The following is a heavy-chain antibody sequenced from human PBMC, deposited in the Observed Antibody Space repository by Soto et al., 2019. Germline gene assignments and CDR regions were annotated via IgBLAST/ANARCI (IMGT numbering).Heavy chain of an antibody. CDR2: INVGNGNT. V-gene: IGHV1-3*01. Sequence: QVQLVQSGAEVKKPGASVKISCEASGYTFTRYAMHWVRQAPGQRLEWMGWINVGNGNTKYSQKFLDRVTITRDTSASTAYMALSGLRSEDTAVYYCARNPFGTGWYDYLGQGTLFTVSS. J-gene: IGHJ4*02. CDR1: GYTFTRYA. D-gene: IGHD6-19*01. CDR3: ARNPFGTGWYDY.